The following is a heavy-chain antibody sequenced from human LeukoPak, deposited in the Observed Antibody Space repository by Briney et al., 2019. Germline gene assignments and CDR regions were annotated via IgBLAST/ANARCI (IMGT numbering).Heavy chain of an antibody. CDR1: GESFIGYY. V-gene: IGHV4-34*01. CDR3: ARGVGGASGYYYYGMDV. CDR2: INHSGST. D-gene: IGHD1-26*01. J-gene: IGHJ6*02. Sequence: SETLSLTCAVYGESFIGYYWSRIRQPPGKGLEWIGEINHSGSTNHNPSLKSRVTISVDTSKNQFSLKLSSVTAADTAVYYCARGVGGASGYYYYGMDVWGQGTTVTVSS.